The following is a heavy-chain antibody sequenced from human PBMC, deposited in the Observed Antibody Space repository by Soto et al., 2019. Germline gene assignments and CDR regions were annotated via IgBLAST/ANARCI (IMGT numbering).Heavy chain of an antibody. J-gene: IGHJ4*02. V-gene: IGHV3-48*02. D-gene: IGHD6-19*01. CDR3: ARDLGWAFDS. Sequence: ESGGGSVQPGGSLRLSGAASGFTFSTFSMNWVRQAPGRGLEWISYISGGGRPISYADSVKGRFTISRDNAKNSLYLQMDSLTDEDTAVYYCARDLGWAFDSWGQGTLVTVSS. CDR1: GFTFSTFS. CDR2: ISGGGRPI.